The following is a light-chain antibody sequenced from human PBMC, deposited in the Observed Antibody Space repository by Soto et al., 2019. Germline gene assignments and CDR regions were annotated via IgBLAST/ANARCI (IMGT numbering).Light chain of an antibody. Sequence: QAVVTQPPSVSGAPGQRVTISCTGSSSNIGAGYDVHWYHQLPGTAPKLLIYGNNNRPSGVPDRFSGSRSGTSASLAITGLQAEDEADYYCQSYDSSLSVWVFGRGTKLTVL. CDR2: GNN. J-gene: IGLJ3*02. CDR3: QSYDSSLSVWV. V-gene: IGLV1-40*01. CDR1: SSNIGAGYD.